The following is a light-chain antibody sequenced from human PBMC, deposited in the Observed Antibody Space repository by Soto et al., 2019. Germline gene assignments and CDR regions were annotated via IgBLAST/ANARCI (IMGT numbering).Light chain of an antibody. V-gene: IGLV1-40*01. J-gene: IGLJ3*02. CDR1: SSNIGAGYD. Sequence: QAVVTQPLSVSGAPGQRVTISCTGSSSNIGAGYDVHWYQQLPGTAPKLLIYGNNNRPSGVPDRFSGSKSGTSASLAITGLQAEDEADYYCQSYDIRLSGVFGGGTKVTVL. CDR2: GNN. CDR3: QSYDIRLSGV.